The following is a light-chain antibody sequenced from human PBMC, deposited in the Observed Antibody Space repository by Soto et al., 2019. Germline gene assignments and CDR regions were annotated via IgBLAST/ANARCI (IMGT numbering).Light chain of an antibody. J-gene: IGKJ4*01. Sequence: IQLTQSPSSLSASVGDRVTITCRASQGISSYLAWYQQKPGKAPKFLIYAASTLQRGVPSRFSGSGSGTDFTLTISSLQPEDFATYFCQQYDNLPPLTFGGGTKVEIK. CDR3: QQYDNLPPLT. CDR2: AAS. CDR1: QGISSY. V-gene: IGKV1-9*01.